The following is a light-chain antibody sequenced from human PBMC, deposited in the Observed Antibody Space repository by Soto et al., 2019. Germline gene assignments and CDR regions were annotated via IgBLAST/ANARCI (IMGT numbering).Light chain of an antibody. CDR3: QQLNSYPYT. J-gene: IGKJ2*01. Sequence: DIQLTQSPSFLSASVGDRVTITCRASQGISSYLAWYQQKPGKAPKLLIYAASTLQSGVPSRFSGSRSGTEFTHTISSLQPEDFATYYCQQLNSYPYTFGQGTKLEIK. CDR2: AAS. CDR1: QGISSY. V-gene: IGKV1-9*01.